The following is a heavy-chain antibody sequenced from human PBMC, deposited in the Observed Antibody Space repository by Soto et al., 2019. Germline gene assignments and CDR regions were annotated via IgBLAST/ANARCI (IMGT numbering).Heavy chain of an antibody. Sequence: PEGSLRLSCAASGFTLSNNGMQWVRQAPGKGLEWVSFISAGGNTKYYAYSVKGRLTISRDNSKNTLFLQMNSLRTEETAVYYCAKGGGGERYAAYLHXWGQGTLVTVSX. CDR3: AKGGGGERYAAYLHX. CDR1: GFTLSNNG. CDR2: ISAGGNTK. D-gene: IGHD3-16*01. V-gene: IGHV3-30*18. J-gene: IGHJ5*02.